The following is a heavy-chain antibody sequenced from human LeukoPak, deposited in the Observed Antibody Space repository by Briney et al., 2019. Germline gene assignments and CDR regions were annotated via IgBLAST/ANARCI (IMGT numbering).Heavy chain of an antibody. J-gene: IGHJ5*01. CDR3: VRGGYWTFDS. CDR2: IHDSGRT. Sequence: SETLPLTCAVYGGSFRNYWRTWIRQPPGKGLEWIGEIHDSGRTNYNPSLKSRVTISVDTSKNQFSLKLSSVIAADTAVYFCVRGGYWTFDSWGQGILVTVSS. V-gene: IGHV4-34*01. D-gene: IGHD3-22*01. CDR1: GGSFRNYW.